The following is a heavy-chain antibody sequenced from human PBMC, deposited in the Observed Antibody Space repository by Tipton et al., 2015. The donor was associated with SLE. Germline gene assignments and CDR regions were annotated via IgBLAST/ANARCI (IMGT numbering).Heavy chain of an antibody. Sequence: TLSLTCTVSGGPISYYFWTWIRQPPGKGLEWIAEIIHSGVTNYNPSLRSRVTISVDMSKNQVSLKLSSVTAADTAVYFCARVAATEVFDYWGQGTLVTVSS. CDR3: ARVAATEVFDY. V-gene: IGHV4-34*12. CDR2: IIHSGVT. D-gene: IGHD1-1*01. J-gene: IGHJ4*02. CDR1: GGPISYYF.